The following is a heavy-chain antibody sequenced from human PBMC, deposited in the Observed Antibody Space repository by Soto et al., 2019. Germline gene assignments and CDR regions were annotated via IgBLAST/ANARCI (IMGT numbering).Heavy chain of an antibody. V-gene: IGHV1-3*01. Sequence: ASVTVSCKASGYTFTSYAMHWVRQAPGQRLEWMGWINAGNGNTKYSQKFQGRVTITRDTSASTAYMELSSLRSEDTAVYYCARRKGDVNVVAVPSDAFDIWGQGTMVTVSS. CDR1: GYTFTSYA. J-gene: IGHJ3*02. D-gene: IGHD2-15*01. CDR2: INAGNGNT. CDR3: ARRKGDVNVVAVPSDAFDI.